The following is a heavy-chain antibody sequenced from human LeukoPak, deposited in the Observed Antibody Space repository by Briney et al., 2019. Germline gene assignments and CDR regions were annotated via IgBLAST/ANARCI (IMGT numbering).Heavy chain of an antibody. D-gene: IGHD3-16*01. V-gene: IGHV1-2*02. Sequence: ASVKVSCKASGYTFTRYYMQWVRQAPGQGLEWMGWINPNSGGTNYAQKFQGRVTMTRDTSISTAYMELSRLRSDDTAVYYCAREPHTLDAFDTWGQGTMVTVSS. CDR1: GYTFTRYY. CDR2: INPNSGGT. CDR3: AREPHTLDAFDT. J-gene: IGHJ3*02.